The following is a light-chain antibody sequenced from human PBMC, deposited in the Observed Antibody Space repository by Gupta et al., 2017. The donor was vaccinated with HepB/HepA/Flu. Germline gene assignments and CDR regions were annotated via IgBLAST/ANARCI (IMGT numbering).Light chain of an antibody. Sequence: DIQLTQSPSFLSASVGDRVTITCRASQGISSYLAWYQQKPGKAPKLLIYAASTLQSGVPSRFSGSGSGTEFTLTISSLQPEDFATYYGQQLNSYPPSTFGQGTKMEIK. CDR3: QQLNSYPPST. CDR1: QGISSY. V-gene: IGKV1-9*01. J-gene: IGKJ2*02. CDR2: AAS.